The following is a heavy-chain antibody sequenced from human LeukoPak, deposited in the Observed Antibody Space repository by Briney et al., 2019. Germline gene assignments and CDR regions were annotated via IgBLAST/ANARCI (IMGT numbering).Heavy chain of an antibody. Sequence: ASVKLSCKASGYTFTGYYMDWVRQAPGQGLEWMGWINPNSGGTNYAQKFQGRVTMTRDTSISTAYMELSRLRSDDTAVYYCAGDRRGITMVDYWGQGTLVTVSS. J-gene: IGHJ4*02. D-gene: IGHD3-10*01. CDR2: INPNSGGT. CDR3: AGDRRGITMVDY. CDR1: GYTFTGYY. V-gene: IGHV1-2*02.